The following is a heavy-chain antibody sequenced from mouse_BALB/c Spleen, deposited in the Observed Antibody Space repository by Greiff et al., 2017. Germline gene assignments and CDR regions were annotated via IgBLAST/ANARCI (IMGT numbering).Heavy chain of an antibody. D-gene: IGHD2-2*01. CDR3: ARKDGYDLWFAY. CDR2: IWSGGST. V-gene: IGHV2-2*02. Sequence: QVQLQQSGPGLVQPSQSLSITCTVSGFSLTSYGVHWVRQSPGKGLEWLGVIWSGGSTDYNAAFISRLSISKDNSKSQVFFKMNSLQANDTAIYYCARKDGYDLWFAYWGQGTLVTVSA. J-gene: IGHJ3*01. CDR1: GFSLTSYG.